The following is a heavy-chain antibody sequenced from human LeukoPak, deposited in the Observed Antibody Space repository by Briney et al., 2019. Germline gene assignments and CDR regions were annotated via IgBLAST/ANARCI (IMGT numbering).Heavy chain of an antibody. J-gene: IGHJ3*02. CDR2: ILGSGGRT. V-gene: IGHV3-23*01. CDR1: GFTFGSYV. Sequence: PGGSLRLSCAASGFTFGSYVMNWVRQAPGKGLEWVSGILGSGGRTYHADSVKDRFTISRDNSKNTLYLQMNSLRTEDTAVYYCAKGSYDSLDSFDIWGQGTMVTVSS. CDR3: AKGSYDSLDSFDI. D-gene: IGHD3-22*01.